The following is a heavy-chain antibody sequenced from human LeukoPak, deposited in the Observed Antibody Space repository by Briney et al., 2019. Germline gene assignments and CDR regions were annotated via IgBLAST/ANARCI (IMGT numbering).Heavy chain of an antibody. D-gene: IGHD3-22*01. CDR1: GGSISSYY. J-gene: IGHJ3*02. CDR2: IFYSGST. Sequence: SETLSLTCTVSGGSISSYYWSWIRQPPGKGLEWIGYIFYSGSTNYNPSLKSRVTISVDTSKNQFSLKLSSVTAADTAVYYCARGPYSYDSSGAFDIWGQGTMVTVSS. V-gene: IGHV4-59*01. CDR3: ARGPYSYDSSGAFDI.